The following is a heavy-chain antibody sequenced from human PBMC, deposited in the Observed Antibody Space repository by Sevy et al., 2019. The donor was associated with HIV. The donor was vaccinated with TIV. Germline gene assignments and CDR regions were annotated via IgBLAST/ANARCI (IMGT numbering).Heavy chain of an antibody. CDR1: GFTFNIAW. V-gene: IGHV3-15*01. J-gene: IGHJ4*02. D-gene: IGHD6-6*01. CDR3: TTECDTLGRPSRPFDY. CDR2: IKSKTDGGTT. Sequence: GWSLRLACATSGFTFNIAWMSWVRQAPGKGLEWVGRIKSKTDGGTTDYAAPVKARFTISRDDSKNTLYLQMNSLKTADTAVYYCTTECDTLGRPSRPFDYWGQGTLVTVSS.